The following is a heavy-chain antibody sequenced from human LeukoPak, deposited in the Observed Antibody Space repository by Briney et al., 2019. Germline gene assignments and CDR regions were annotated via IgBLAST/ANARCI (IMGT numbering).Heavy chain of an antibody. V-gene: IGHV3-7*01. D-gene: IGHD2-21*01. J-gene: IGHJ4*02. CDR3: ARDRDASTLGLFDL. CDR2: IKHDGSEK. Sequence: GGTLRLSCAASGCTLKNYWMSWVRQDPGKGLEWVAKIKHDGSEKQYVDSVKGRFTISRDNAKNSLYLEMNILRAEDTAVYYCARDRDASTLGLFDLWGQGTLVTVSS. CDR1: GCTLKNYW.